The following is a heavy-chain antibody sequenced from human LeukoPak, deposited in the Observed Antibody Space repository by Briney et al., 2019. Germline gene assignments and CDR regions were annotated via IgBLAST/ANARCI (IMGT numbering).Heavy chain of an antibody. CDR1: GGSISSGGYY. CDR3: ARAVDYVWGSQTFDY. D-gene: IGHD3-16*01. CDR2: IYYSGST. Sequence: SETLSLTCTVSGGSISSGGYYWSWIRQHPGKGLEWIGYIYYSGSTYYNPSLKSRVTISVDTSKNQFPLKLSSVTAADTAVYYCARAVDYVWGSQTFDYWGQGTRVAVSS. V-gene: IGHV4-31*03. J-gene: IGHJ4*02.